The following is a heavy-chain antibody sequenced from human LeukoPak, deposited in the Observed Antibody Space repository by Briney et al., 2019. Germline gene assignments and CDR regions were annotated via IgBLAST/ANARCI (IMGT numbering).Heavy chain of an antibody. J-gene: IGHJ3*01. Sequence: PGGSLRLSCAASGFTFSSYSMNWVRQAPGKGLEWVSSISSSSSYIYYADSVKGRFTISRDNAKNSLYLQMNSLRAEDTAVYYCAAVGATTPDAFDLWGQGTMVTVSS. D-gene: IGHD1-26*01. CDR3: AAVGATTPDAFDL. CDR2: ISSSSSYI. V-gene: IGHV3-21*01. CDR1: GFTFSSYS.